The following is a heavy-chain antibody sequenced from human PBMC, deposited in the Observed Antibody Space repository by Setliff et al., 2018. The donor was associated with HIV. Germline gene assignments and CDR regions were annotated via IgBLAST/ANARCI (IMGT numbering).Heavy chain of an antibody. CDR3: AKCGGVTCYSASWYFDY. CDR1: GFDFTSYT. D-gene: IGHD2-15*01. V-gene: IGHV3-21*04. J-gene: IGHJ4*02. CDR2: ISPGGSFM. Sequence: GESLKISCAASGFDFTSYTMTWVRQAPGKGLEWVASISPGGSFMYYGDSIQGRFTISRDDAKSSLYLQMNSLRAEDTAVYYCAKCGGVTCYSASWYFDYWGQGTLVTVSS.